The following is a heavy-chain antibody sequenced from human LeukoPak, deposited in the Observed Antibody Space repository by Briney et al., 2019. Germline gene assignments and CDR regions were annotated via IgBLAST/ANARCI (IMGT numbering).Heavy chain of an antibody. Sequence: SETLSLTCTVSGGSISSYYWSWIRQPPGKGLEWIGYIYYSGSTNYNPSLKSRVTISVDTSKNQFSLKLSSVTAADTAVYYCARRYSSGWYGAFDIWGQGTMVTVSS. CDR2: IYYSGST. CDR1: GGSISSYY. D-gene: IGHD6-19*01. V-gene: IGHV4-59*01. CDR3: ARRYSSGWYGAFDI. J-gene: IGHJ3*02.